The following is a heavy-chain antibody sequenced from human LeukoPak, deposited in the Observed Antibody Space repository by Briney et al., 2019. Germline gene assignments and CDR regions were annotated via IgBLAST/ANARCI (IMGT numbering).Heavy chain of an antibody. Sequence: SVKVSCKASGGTFSSYAISWVRQAPGQGLEWMGGIISIFGTANYAQKFQGRVTITADESTSTAYMELSSLTSEDTAVYYCARRGLVAGIYDLVYGFDLWGQGTMVTVSS. D-gene: IGHD3/OR15-3a*01. V-gene: IGHV1-69*13. CDR2: IISIFGTA. J-gene: IGHJ3*01. CDR3: ARRGLVAGIYDLVYGFDL. CDR1: GGTFSSYA.